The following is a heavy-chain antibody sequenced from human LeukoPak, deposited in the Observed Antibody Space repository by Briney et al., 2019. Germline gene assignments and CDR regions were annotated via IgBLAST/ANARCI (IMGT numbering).Heavy chain of an antibody. V-gene: IGHV1-2*02. Sequence: ASVKVSCKASGYTFTYYAMHWVRQAPGQGLQWMGWITPGGGTNYPQKFQGRVAITWDTSITTAYMDLSRLTSDDTAVYYCARDRYGDGFAHFDYWGQEPWPPSPQ. CDR1: GYTFTYYA. J-gene: IGHJ4*01. CDR3: ARDRYGDGFAHFDY. CDR2: ITPGGGT. D-gene: IGHD5-24*01.